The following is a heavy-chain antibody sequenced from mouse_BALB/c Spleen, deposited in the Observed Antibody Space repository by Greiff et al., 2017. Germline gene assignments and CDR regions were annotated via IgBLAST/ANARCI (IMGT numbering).Heavy chain of an antibody. Sequence: EVQLVESGGGLVQPGGSRKLSCAASGFTFSSFGMHWVRQAPEKGLEWVAYISSGSSTIYYADTVKGRFTISRDNPKNTLFLQMTSLRSEDTAMYYCARSRSNFYFDYWGQGTTLTVSS. J-gene: IGHJ2*01. CDR2: ISSGSSTI. CDR3: ARSRSNFYFDY. CDR1: GFTFSSFG. D-gene: IGHD2-5*01. V-gene: IGHV5-17*02.